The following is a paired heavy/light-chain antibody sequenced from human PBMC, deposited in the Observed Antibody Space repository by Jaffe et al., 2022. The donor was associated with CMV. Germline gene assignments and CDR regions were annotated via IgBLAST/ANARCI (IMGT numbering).Light chain of an antibody. CDR1: QDISNY. CDR2: DAS. Sequence: DIQMTQSPSSLSASVGDRVTITCQASQDISNYLNWYQQKPGKAPKLLIYDASNLETGVPSRFSGSGSGTDFTFTISSLQPEDIATYYCQQYDNPLYTFGQGTKLEIK. V-gene: IGKV1-33*01. CDR3: QQYDNPLYT. J-gene: IGKJ2*01.
Heavy chain of an antibody. V-gene: IGHV3-33*01. CDR3: ARDIGLRFSVGQPDLAPTNRKPYYYYYGMDV. CDR1: GFTFSSYG. D-gene: IGHD3-3*01. CDR2: IWYDGSNK. Sequence: QVQLVESGGGVVQPGRSLRLSCAASGFTFSSYGMHWVRQAPGKGLEWVAVIWYDGSNKYYADSVKGRFTISRDNSKNTLYLQMNSLRAEDTAVYYCARDIGLRFSVGQPDLAPTNRKPYYYYYGMDVWGQGTTVTVSS. J-gene: IGHJ6*02.